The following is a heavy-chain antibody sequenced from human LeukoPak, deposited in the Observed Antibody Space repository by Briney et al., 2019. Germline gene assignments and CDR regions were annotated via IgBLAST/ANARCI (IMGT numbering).Heavy chain of an antibody. CDR1: GYTLTELS. CDR2: FDPEDGET. CDR3: ATSLGRAYAFDI. D-gene: IGHD1-26*01. J-gene: IGHJ3*02. Sequence: GASVKVSCKVSGYTLTELSMHWVRQAPGKRLEWMGGFDPEDGETIYAQKFQGRVTMTEDTSTDTAYMELSSLRSEDTAVYYCATSLGRAYAFDIWGQGTMVTVSS. V-gene: IGHV1-24*01.